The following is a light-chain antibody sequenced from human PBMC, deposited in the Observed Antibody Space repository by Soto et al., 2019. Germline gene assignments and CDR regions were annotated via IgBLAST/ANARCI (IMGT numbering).Light chain of an antibody. J-gene: IGKJ4*01. Sequence: DIQLTQSPSFLSASVGDRVTITCRASQGISSYLAWYQQKPGKAPKLLIYAASTLQSGVPSRFSGSVSGTELSRTLRRLHPEDCATYYWQQLNSYPRALTFGGGTKVEIK. CDR1: QGISSY. CDR3: QQLNSYPRALT. CDR2: AAS. V-gene: IGKV1-9*01.